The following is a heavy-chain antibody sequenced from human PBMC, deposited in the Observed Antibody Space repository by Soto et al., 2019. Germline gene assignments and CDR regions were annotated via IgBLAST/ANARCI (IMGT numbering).Heavy chain of an antibody. V-gene: IGHV3-23*01. CDR2: VGGRDDDK. CDR1: GFTFSDYA. CDR3: AKDATSFNGVWYPFDM. Sequence: EVQLLESGGGVVQPGGSLRLSCAASGFTFSDYAMSWVRQTPGKGLQWVSGVGGRDDDKHYADSVRGRFIVSRDNSKNPLYLQMNSLRADDTAMYYCAKDATSFNGVWYPFDMWGQGKEVTVSS. D-gene: IGHD2-8*01. J-gene: IGHJ3*02.